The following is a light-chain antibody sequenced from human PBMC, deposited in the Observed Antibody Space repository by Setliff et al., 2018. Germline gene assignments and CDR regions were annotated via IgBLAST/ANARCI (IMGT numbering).Light chain of an antibody. CDR3: STWDDSLGAGV. Sequence: QSVLTQPPSASGTPGQRATISCSGSSSNIGSRAVNWYQQLPGTAPKLLIYQSVQRPSGVPDRFSGSKPGTSASLAVIGLQSEDEADYYCSTWDDSLGAGVFGGGTKVTVL. CDR2: QSV. CDR1: SSNIGSRA. J-gene: IGLJ2*01. V-gene: IGLV1-44*01.